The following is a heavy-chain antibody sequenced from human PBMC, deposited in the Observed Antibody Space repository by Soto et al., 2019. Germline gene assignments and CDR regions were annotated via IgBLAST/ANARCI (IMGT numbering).Heavy chain of an antibody. Sequence: EVQLLDSGGGLVQPGGSLRLSCAASGFTFSSSAMSWVRQAPGKGLERVSAVSGSGGTTYYADCVRGRFTISRDNSKNTLYLQMNSLRAEDTAIYFCARCTVDTIVTSGWCHYLDPWGQGTLVTVSS. J-gene: IGHJ5*02. CDR2: VSGSGGTT. CDR1: GFTFSSSA. V-gene: IGHV3-23*01. D-gene: IGHD6-19*01. CDR3: ARCTVDTIVTSGWCHYLDP.